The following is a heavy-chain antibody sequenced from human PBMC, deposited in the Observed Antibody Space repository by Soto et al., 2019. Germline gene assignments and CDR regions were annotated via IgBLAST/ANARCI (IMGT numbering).Heavy chain of an antibody. J-gene: IGHJ4*02. D-gene: IGHD1-1*01. CDR2: INSDGSST. V-gene: IGHV3-74*01. CDR1: GFTFISYW. Sequence: WGSLRLSCAASGFTFISYWMHLFRQAPVKGLVWVSRINSDGSSTSYADSVKGRFTISRDNAKNTLYLQMNSLRAEDTAVYYCASGIDYWGQGTLVTVSA. CDR3: ASGIDY.